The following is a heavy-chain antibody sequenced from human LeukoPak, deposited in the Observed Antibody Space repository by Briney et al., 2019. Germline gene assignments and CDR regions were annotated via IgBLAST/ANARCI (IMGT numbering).Heavy chain of an antibody. D-gene: IGHD3-22*01. Sequence: GGSLRLSCAASGFIVSSNYMNWVRQGPGKGLEWVAGICRGGNTFYTVAVRGRFTISRDNSKNILYLQMNSLSPEDTAVYYCARGFYEFEDSGYYFDFWGQGTLVTVSS. V-gene: IGHV3-66*02. CDR3: ARGFYEFEDSGYYFDF. CDR2: ICRGGNT. J-gene: IGHJ4*02. CDR1: GFIVSSNY.